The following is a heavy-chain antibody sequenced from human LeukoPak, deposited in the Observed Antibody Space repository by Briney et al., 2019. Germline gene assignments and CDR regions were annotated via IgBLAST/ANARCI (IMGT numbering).Heavy chain of an antibody. Sequence: PGESLSISCKGQGYSFSNYWISWVRQMPGKGLEWMGRIDPSDSFTKYSPSFEGHVTISVDKSISTAYLQWSSLRAADTAMYYCATGASKMTTDFAGYWGQGSLVTVAS. J-gene: IGHJ4*02. V-gene: IGHV5-10-1*01. CDR2: IDPSDSFT. CDR1: GYSFSNYW. D-gene: IGHD1-26*01. CDR3: ATGASKMTTDFAGY.